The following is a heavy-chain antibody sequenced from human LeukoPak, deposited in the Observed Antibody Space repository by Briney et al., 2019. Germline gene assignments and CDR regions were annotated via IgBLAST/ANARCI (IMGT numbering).Heavy chain of an antibody. CDR3: ARGDYYDFWSGYYDYYYYGMDV. Sequence: GGSLRLSCAASGFTFSSYWMSWVRQAPGKGLEWVAVIWYDGSNKYYADSVKGRFTISRDNSKNTLYLQMNSLRAEDTAVYYCARGDYYDFWSGYYDYYYYGMDVWGQGTTVTVSS. CDR2: IWYDGSNK. D-gene: IGHD3-3*01. V-gene: IGHV3-33*08. CDR1: GFTFSSYW. J-gene: IGHJ6*02.